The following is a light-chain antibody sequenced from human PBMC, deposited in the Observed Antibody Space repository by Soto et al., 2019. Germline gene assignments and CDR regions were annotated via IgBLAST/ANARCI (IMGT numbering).Light chain of an antibody. J-gene: IGKJ1*01. CDR1: QNIGIA. Sequence: DIIMTQSPATLFVFPGERATLSCRASQNIGIALAWYQQKPGQAPRLLIYGATVRATGIPARFSGSASGTDFTLTISRLEPEDFAVYYCQQYNNWPWTFGQGTKVDIK. CDR3: QQYNNWPWT. CDR2: GAT. V-gene: IGKV3-15*01.